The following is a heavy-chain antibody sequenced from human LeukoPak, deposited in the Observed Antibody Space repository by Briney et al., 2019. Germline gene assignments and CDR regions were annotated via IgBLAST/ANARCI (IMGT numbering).Heavy chain of an antibody. V-gene: IGHV4-59*01. J-gene: IGHJ4*02. CDR1: GGSISSYY. Sequence: SETLSLTCTVSGGSISSYYWGWIRQPPGKGLEWIGNIYDSGSTNYNPSLKSRVTISVDTSKNQCSLKLSSVTAADTAVYYCARQSISGSSLSYFDYWGQGTLVNVSS. CDR3: ARQSISGSSLSYFDY. D-gene: IGHD3-22*01. CDR2: IYDSGST.